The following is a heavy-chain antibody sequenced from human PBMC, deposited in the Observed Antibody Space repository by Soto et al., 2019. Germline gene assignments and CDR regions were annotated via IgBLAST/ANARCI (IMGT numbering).Heavy chain of an antibody. J-gene: IGHJ4*02. CDR3: ARATVTRVDY. V-gene: IGHV4-30-2*01. D-gene: IGHD4-17*01. CDR1: GGSISSGGYS. CDR2: IYHSGST. Sequence: QLQLQESGSGLVKPSQTLSLTCAVSGGSISSGGYSWSWIRQPPGKGLEWIGYIYHSGSTYYNPPLXRXVXIXXDRSKNQFSLKLSSVTAADTAVYYCARATVTRVDYWGQGTLVTVSS.